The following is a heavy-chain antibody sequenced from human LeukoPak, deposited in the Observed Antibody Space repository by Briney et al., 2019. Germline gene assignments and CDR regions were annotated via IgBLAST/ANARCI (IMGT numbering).Heavy chain of an antibody. CDR2: MNPNSGNT. Sequence: GASVKVSCKASGYTFTSYDINWVRQATGQGLEWMGWMNPNSGNTGYAQKFQGRVTITRNTSISTAYMELSSLRSEDTAVYYCARGSNYDFWSGLSYMDVWGKGTTVTVSS. CDR3: ARGSNYDFWSGLSYMDV. V-gene: IGHV1-8*03. J-gene: IGHJ6*03. D-gene: IGHD3-3*01. CDR1: GYTFTSYD.